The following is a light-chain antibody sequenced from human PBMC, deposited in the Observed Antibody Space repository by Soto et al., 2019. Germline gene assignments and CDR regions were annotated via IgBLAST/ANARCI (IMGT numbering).Light chain of an antibody. V-gene: IGKV1-17*01. CDR3: LPHNSYPRT. CDR2: AAA. J-gene: IGKJ1*01. CDR1: LGIRND. Sequence: DIQMTQSPSFLSASVGDRVTIASRASLGIRNDLGLYQQKPGKAPTRLIYAAASLQSGVPSRVSGSGSGTEFTLKVSSLQAEDFATYYCLPHNSYPRTFGQGTKVEI.